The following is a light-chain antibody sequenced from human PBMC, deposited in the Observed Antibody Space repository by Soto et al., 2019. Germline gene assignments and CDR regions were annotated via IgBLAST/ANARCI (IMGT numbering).Light chain of an antibody. Sequence: EIVLTQSPGTLSLSPGERATLSCRASQSVSSSYLAWYQQKPGQAPRLLISGASSRATGIPDRFSGSGSGTDFTLTISRLEPEDFAVYYCQQYGGSPPFTFGPGTEVDIK. CDR3: QQYGGSPPFT. CDR1: QSVSSSY. CDR2: GAS. V-gene: IGKV3-20*01. J-gene: IGKJ3*01.